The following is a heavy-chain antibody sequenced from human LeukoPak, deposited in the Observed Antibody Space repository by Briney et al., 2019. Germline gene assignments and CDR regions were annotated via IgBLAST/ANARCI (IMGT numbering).Heavy chain of an antibody. V-gene: IGHV3-33*01. CDR3: LRDGDNYSRYCWFDP. Sequence: GRSLRLSCAASGFTFSSYGMHWVRQTPDKGLEWLGIIWYDASKTYYADSVKGRFTISRDNSHNTVYLQMTSLRADDTAVYYCLRDGDNYSRYCWFDPWGQGTQVIVSS. D-gene: IGHD4-11*01. CDR2: IWYDASKT. CDR1: GFTFSSYG. J-gene: IGHJ5*02.